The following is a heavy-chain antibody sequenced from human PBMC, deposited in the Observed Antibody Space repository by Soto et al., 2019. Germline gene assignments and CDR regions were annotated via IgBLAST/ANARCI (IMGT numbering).Heavy chain of an antibody. CDR2: IIPIFGTA. CDR1: GGTFSSYA. J-gene: IGHJ3*02. D-gene: IGHD3-16*02. V-gene: IGHV1-69*01. CDR3: AADGGVIVRGIGAFDI. Sequence: QVQLVQSGAEVKKPGSSVNVSCQASGGTFSSYAISWVRQAPGPGLEPTGGIIPIFGTANYAQKFQGRVTITADESTSTAYMELSSLRSEDTAVYYCAADGGVIVRGIGAFDIWGQGTMVTVSS.